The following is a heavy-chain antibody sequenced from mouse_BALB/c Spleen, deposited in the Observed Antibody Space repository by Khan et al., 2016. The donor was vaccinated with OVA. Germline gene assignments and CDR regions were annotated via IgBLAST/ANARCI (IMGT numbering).Heavy chain of an antibody. Sequence: QVQLKESGAELVRPGASVTLSCKASGYTFTDYEMHRVKQTPVHGLEWIGAIDPETGGTAYNQKFKGKATLTADKSSSTAYMELRSLTSEDSAVYYCTSVLAYGGQGTLVTVSA. J-gene: IGHJ3*01. CDR2: IDPETGGT. CDR3: TSVLAY. CDR1: GYTFTDYE. V-gene: IGHV1-15*01.